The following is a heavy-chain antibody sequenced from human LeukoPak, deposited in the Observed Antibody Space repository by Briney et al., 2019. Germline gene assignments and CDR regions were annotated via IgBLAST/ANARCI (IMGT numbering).Heavy chain of an antibody. D-gene: IGHD3-16*02. V-gene: IGHV3-23*01. J-gene: IGHJ4*02. CDR3: GLSPQLDY. CDR1: GFTFSNYA. Sequence: PGASLRLSCAASGFTFSNYAMSWVRQAPGKGLEWVSAITGSGGNTYYADSVKGRFTISRDNAKNSLYLQMNSLRAEDTAVYYCGLSPQLDYWGQGTLVTVSS. CDR2: ITGSGGNT.